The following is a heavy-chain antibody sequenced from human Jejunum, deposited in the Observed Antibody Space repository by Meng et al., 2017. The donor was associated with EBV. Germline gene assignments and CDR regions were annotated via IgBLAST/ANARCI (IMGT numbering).Heavy chain of an antibody. CDR1: GGFFSGYY. CDR2: INHSGST. D-gene: IGHD3-22*01. J-gene: IGHJ5*02. Sequence: QVQLQQWGAGLLKPSETLSLPCAVYGGFFSGYYWSWIRQPPGKGLEWIGEINHSGSTNYNPSLKSRVTISVDTSKNQFSLKLSSVTAADTAVYYCAREARSSGYHPGIGPWGQGTLVTVSS. V-gene: IGHV4-34*01. CDR3: AREARSSGYHPGIGP.